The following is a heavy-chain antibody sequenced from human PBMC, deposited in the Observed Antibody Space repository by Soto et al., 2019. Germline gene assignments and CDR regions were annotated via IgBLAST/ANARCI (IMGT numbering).Heavy chain of an antibody. Sequence: GGSLRLSCAASGFTFSTYTMSWVRRAPGKGLEWVSTINGGGGSPSSAASVQGRFTISRDIPKNTLFLKLNSLTVDYTATYYCAKARCSTSNCYVPDYWGQGAPVTVSS. CDR2: INGGGGSP. V-gene: IGHV3-23*01. CDR1: GFTFSTYT. CDR3: AKARCSTSNCYVPDY. J-gene: IGHJ4*02. D-gene: IGHD2-2*01.